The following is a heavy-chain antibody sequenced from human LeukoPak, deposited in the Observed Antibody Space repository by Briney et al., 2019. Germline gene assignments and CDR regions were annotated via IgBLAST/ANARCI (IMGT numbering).Heavy chain of an antibody. Sequence: PSETLSLTCSVSGDSISSHYWSWIRQPPGKGLEWIGYISSSGSTNYNPSLKSRVTVSIDTSKNQFSLNLSSVTAADTAVYYCARGALLGYFSYFYKDGWGKGTTVTFS. CDR1: GDSISSHY. J-gene: IGHJ6*03. CDR3: ARGALLGYFSYFYKDG. D-gene: IGHD3-16*01. V-gene: IGHV4-59*11. CDR2: ISSSGST.